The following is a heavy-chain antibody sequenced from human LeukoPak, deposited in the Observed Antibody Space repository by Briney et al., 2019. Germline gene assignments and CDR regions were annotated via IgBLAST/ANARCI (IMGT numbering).Heavy chain of an antibody. D-gene: IGHD3-9*01. CDR1: GFTFSSYG. J-gene: IGHJ6*02. CDR3: AKGIRYFPAYCYYGMDV. Sequence: GRSLRLSCAASGFTFSSYGMHWVRQAPGKGLEWVAVISYDGSNKYYADSVKGRFTISRDNSKNTLYLQMNSLRAEDTAVYYCAKGIRYFPAYCYYGMDVWGQGTTVTVSS. CDR2: ISYDGSNK. V-gene: IGHV3-30*18.